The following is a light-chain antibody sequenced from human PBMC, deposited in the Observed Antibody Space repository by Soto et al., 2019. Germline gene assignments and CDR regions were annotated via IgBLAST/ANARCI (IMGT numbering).Light chain of an antibody. V-gene: IGKV3-11*01. CDR1: QSVSSY. Sequence: EIVLTQSPAILSMSPGERATLSCMASQSVSSYFAWYQQKPGQAPRLLIYDASNRATGVPARFSGSGSGTDFTLTISSLEPEDFAVYYCQQRRYWPVTFGQGTKGEIK. CDR3: QQRRYWPVT. CDR2: DAS. J-gene: IGKJ1*01.